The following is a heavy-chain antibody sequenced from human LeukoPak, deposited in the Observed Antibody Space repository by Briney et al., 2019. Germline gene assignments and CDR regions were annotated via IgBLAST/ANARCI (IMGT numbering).Heavy chain of an antibody. D-gene: IGHD3-10*01. CDR2: IYPGDSDT. J-gene: IGHJ6*02. V-gene: IGHV5-51*01. Sequence: GESLKISCKGSGYSFTNYWIGWVRQMPGKGLEWMGIIYPGDSDTTYSPSFQGQVTISADKSISTAYLQWSSLKASDTAMYYCARVLTYYYGSGRHYYYGMDVWGQGTTVTVSS. CDR1: GYSFTNYW. CDR3: ARVLTYYYGSGRHYYYGMDV.